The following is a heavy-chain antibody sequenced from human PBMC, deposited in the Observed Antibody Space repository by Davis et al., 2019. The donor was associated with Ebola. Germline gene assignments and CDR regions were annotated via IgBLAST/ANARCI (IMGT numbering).Heavy chain of an antibody. CDR3: ARGRWTTVTPYDY. CDR2: ISGSGGDP. J-gene: IGHJ4*02. D-gene: IGHD4-17*01. Sequence: PGGSLRLSCAGSGFTFSTYAMTWVRQAPGKGLEWVSRISGSGGDPHYADSVKGRFTISRDNSKNTLYLQMNSLRAEDTAVYYCARGRWTTVTPYDYWGQGTLVTVSS. CDR1: GFTFSTYA. V-gene: IGHV3-23*01.